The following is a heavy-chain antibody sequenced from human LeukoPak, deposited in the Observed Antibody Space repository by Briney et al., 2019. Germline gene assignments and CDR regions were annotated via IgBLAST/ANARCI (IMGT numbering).Heavy chain of an antibody. V-gene: IGHV1-69*05. Sequence: SVKVSCKASGGTFSSYAISWVRQAPGQGLEWMGRIIPIFGTANYAQKFQGRVTITTDESTSTAYMEPSSLRSEDTAVYYCAREAIVVPITKYFDYWGQGTLVTVSS. CDR3: AREAIVVPITKYFDY. CDR1: GGTFSSYA. J-gene: IGHJ4*02. CDR2: IIPIFGTA. D-gene: IGHD3-22*01.